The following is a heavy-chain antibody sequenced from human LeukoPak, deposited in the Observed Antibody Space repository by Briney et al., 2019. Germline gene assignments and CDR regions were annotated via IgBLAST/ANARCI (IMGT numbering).Heavy chain of an antibody. CDR1: GFTFSDYY. D-gene: IGHD2-15*01. V-gene: IGHV3-11*01. CDR3: AKASEPVVVAASLPYYFDY. J-gene: IGHJ4*02. Sequence: PGGSLRLSCAASGFTFSDYYMSWIRQAPGKGLEWVSYISSSGSTVYYADSVKGRFTISRDNAKNSLYLQMNSLRAEDTALYYCAKASEPVVVAASLPYYFDYWGQGTLVTVSS. CDR2: ISSSGSTV.